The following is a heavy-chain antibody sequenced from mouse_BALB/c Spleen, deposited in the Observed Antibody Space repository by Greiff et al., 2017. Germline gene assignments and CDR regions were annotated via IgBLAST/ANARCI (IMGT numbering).Heavy chain of an antibody. J-gene: IGHJ4*01. D-gene: IGHD2-9*01. CDR1: GYSITSDYA. CDR3: ARDRESYYGYDYAMDY. V-gene: IGHV3-2*02. CDR2: ISYSGST. Sequence: VQLQQSGPGLVKPSQSLSLTCTVTGYSITSDYAWNWIRQFPGNKLEWMGYISYSGSTSYNPSLKSRISITRDTSKNQFFLQLNSVTTEDTATYYCARDRESYYGYDYAMDYWGQGTSVTVSS.